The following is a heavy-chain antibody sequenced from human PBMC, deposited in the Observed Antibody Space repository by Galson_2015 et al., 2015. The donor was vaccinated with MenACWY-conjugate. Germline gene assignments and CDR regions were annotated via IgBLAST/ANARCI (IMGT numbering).Heavy chain of an antibody. CDR3: ARAPVDFGEFDPYYFDY. CDR1: GFTFSSYS. D-gene: IGHD3-10*01. J-gene: IGHJ4*02. V-gene: IGHV3-48*04. Sequence: SLRLSCAASGFTFSSYSVNWVRQAPGKGLEWVSYISSSSSTIYYADSVKGRFTISRDNAKNSLYLQMNSLRAEDTAVYYCARAPVDFGEFDPYYFDYWGQGTLVTVSS. CDR2: ISSSSSTI.